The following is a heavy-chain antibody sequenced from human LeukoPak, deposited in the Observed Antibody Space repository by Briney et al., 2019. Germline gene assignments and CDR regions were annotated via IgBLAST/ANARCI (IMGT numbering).Heavy chain of an antibody. CDR1: GFTFDDYS. CDR3: ARVYYDFWSGIQTPFDY. Sequence: GGSLRLSCAASGFTFDDYSMNWVRQAPGKGLEWVSSISSSSSYIYYADSVKGRFTISRDNAKNSLYLQMNSLRAEDTAVYYCARVYYDFWSGIQTPFDYWGQGTLVTVSS. J-gene: IGHJ4*02. V-gene: IGHV3-21*01. D-gene: IGHD3-3*01. CDR2: ISSSSSYI.